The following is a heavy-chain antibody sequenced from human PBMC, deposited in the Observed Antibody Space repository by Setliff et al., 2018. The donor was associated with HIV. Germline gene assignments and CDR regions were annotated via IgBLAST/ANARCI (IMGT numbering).Heavy chain of an antibody. CDR2: IYPGDSDT. D-gene: IGHD4-17*01. V-gene: IGHV5-51*01. CDR3: ARGADYRDV. CDR1: GYSFSSYW. J-gene: IGHJ4*02. Sequence: GESLTISCKGSGYSFSSYWIGWVRQMPGKGLEWMGIIYPGDSDTRYNPSFQGQVTISVDKSLRTAYLQWSSLKTSDTAFYFCARGADYRDVWGQGTLVTVSS.